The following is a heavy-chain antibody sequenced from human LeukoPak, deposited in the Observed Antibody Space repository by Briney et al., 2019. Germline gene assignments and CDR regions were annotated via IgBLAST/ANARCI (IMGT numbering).Heavy chain of an antibody. J-gene: IGHJ4*02. CDR1: GFTLRSYW. V-gene: IGHV3-74*01. Sequence: GGSLRLSCADSGFTLRSYWMHWVRQAPPKGRVWVSRINSAGSSTTYADSVQGRFTISRDNAKTTLYLQMNSLRAEDTAVYYCARGSGYSYGPLDYWGQGTLVTVSS. CDR2: INSAGSST. CDR3: ARGSGYSYGPLDY. D-gene: IGHD5-18*01.